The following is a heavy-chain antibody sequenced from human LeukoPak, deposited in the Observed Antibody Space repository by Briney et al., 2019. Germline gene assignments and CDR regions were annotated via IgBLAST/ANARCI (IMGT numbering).Heavy chain of an antibody. J-gene: IGHJ5*02. CDR1: GYTSTSYY. CDR2: INPSGGST. Sequence: ASVKVSCKASGYTSTSYYMHWVRQAPGQGLEWMGIINPSGGSTSYAQKFQGRVTMTRDTSISTAYMELSRLRSDDTAVYYCARVIYYDSSGYYDLDPWGQGTLVTVSS. CDR3: ARVIYYDSSGYYDLDP. D-gene: IGHD3-22*01. V-gene: IGHV1-46*01.